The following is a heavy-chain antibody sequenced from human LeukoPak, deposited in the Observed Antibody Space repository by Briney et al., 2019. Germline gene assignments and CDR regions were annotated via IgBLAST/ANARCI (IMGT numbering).Heavy chain of an antibody. D-gene: IGHD3-10*01. J-gene: IGHJ5*02. V-gene: IGHV4-4*07. CDR1: GGSIHSY. Sequence: PSETLSLTCTVSGGSIHSYWSWIRQPAGKGLEWIGRISGSETITYNPALQSRLTISIDTSKNQFSLKLMSVTAADTAVYYCARDSGTTGEVKFDLWGQGTLVTVSS. CDR2: ISGSETI. CDR3: ARDSGTTGEVKFDL.